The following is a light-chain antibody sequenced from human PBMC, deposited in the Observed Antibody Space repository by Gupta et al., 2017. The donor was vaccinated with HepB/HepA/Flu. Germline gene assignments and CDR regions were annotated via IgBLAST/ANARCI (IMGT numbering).Light chain of an antibody. J-gene: IGKJ3*01. Sequence: IQMTQSPSSLSASVGDSVTITCRGGPNLSNYLSWYQQRPGKAPKLLIYAATNVQTGGSCRFSGSASFTGFTRTISNPQPEDFATYYCQQTSSNLSFGPGTKVDVK. CDR2: AAT. CDR3: QQTSSNLS. V-gene: IGKV1-39*01. CDR1: PNLSNY.